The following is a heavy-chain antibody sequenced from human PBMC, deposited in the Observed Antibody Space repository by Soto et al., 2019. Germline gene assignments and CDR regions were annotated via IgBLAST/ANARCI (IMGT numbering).Heavy chain of an antibody. CDR2: IYYSGST. D-gene: IGHD3-10*01. V-gene: IGHV4-59*08. Sequence: QVQLQESGPGLVKPSETLSLTCTVSGGSISSYYWSWIRQPPGKGLEWIGYIYYSGSTNYNPSLKRRVTISVDPSKNQFSLKLSPVTAADTAVYYCARNYGPGYTFDYWGQGTLVTVSS. CDR3: ARNYGPGYTFDY. J-gene: IGHJ4*02. CDR1: GGSISSYY.